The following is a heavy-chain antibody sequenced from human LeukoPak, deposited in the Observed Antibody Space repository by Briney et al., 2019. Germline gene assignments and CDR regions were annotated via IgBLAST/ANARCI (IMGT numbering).Heavy chain of an antibody. CDR2: INHSGST. V-gene: IGHV4-34*01. CDR1: GGSFSGYY. Sequence: SETLSLTCAVYGGSFSGYYWSWIRRPPGKGLEWIGEINHSGSTNYSPSLKSRVTISVDTSKNQFSLKLSSVTAADTAVYYCATTATLNHWGGRAFDIWGQGTMVTVSS. J-gene: IGHJ3*02. D-gene: IGHD7-27*01. CDR3: ATTATLNHWGGRAFDI.